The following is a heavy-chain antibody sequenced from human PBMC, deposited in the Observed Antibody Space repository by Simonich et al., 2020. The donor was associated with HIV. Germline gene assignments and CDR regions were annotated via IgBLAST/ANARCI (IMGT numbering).Heavy chain of an antibody. CDR3: ARRHPTTVTTPYFDY. J-gene: IGHJ4*02. CDR2: INHSGST. Sequence: QVQLQQWGAGLLKPSETLSLTCAVYGGSVRGDYCSWIRQPPGKGLEWIVEINHSGSTNYNPSLKGRVTISVDTSKNQFSLKLSSVTAADTAVYYCARRHPTTVTTPYFDYWGQGTLVTVSS. D-gene: IGHD4-17*01. V-gene: IGHV4-34*01. CDR1: GGSVRGDY.